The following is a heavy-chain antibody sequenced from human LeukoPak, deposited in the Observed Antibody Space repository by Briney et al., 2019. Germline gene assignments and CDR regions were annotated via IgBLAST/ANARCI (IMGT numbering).Heavy chain of an antibody. CDR2: IYSGGST. CDR3: AGETGIIAPGAFDI. CDR1: GFTVSNNY. V-gene: IGHV3-53*01. Sequence: PGGSLRLSCAASGFTVSNNYMTWVRQAPGKGLEWVSVIYSGGSTYYADSVKGRFTISRDNSKNTLYLQMNSLRAEDTAVYYCAGETGIIAPGAFDIWGQGTMVTVSS. J-gene: IGHJ3*02. D-gene: IGHD1-1*01.